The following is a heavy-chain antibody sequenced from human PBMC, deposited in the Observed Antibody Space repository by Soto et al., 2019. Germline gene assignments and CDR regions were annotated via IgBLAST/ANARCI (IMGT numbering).Heavy chain of an antibody. Sequence: GYLSVSCAPSAFAVSSNYMSWFRQSPGKVLEWVSLIYTVGTTYYADSVKGRFTISRDNYKNTLYLQMNSLRAEDTAVYYCARAAKGSGYYNHSFDSWRQGTMGTVS. CDR1: AFAVSSNY. D-gene: IGHD3-22*01. V-gene: IGHV3-53*01. CDR3: ARAAKGSGYYNHSFDS. J-gene: IGHJ3*02. CDR2: IYTVGTT.